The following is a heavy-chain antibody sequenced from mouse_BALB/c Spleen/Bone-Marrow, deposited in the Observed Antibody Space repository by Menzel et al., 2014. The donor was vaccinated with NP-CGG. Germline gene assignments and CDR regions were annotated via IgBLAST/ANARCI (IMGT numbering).Heavy chain of an antibody. V-gene: IGHV1S56*01. CDR2: IYPGDGST. Sequence: VKLQESGPELVKPGALVKISCKASGYTFTSYDINWVKQRPGQGLEWIGWIYPGDGSTKYNEKSKGKATLTADKSSSTAYMQLSSLTSENSAVYFCARSGDSSGYGFAYWGQGTLVTVSA. J-gene: IGHJ3*01. CDR3: ARSGDSSGYGFAY. CDR1: GYTFTSYD. D-gene: IGHD3-2*01.